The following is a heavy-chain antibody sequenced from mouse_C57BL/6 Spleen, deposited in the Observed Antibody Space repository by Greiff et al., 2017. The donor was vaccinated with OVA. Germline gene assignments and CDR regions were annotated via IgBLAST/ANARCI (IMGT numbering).Heavy chain of an antibody. J-gene: IGHJ1*03. CDR3: ARKFYYYGSSYGYFDV. V-gene: IGHV5-17*01. CDR1: GFTFSDYG. CDR2: ISSGSSTI. Sequence: EVMLVESGGGLVKPGGSLKLSCAASGFTFSDYGMHWVRQAPEKGLEWVAYISSGSSTIYYADTVKGRFTISRDNAKNTMFLQMPRLRSEDSAMYYCARKFYYYGSSYGYFDVWGTGTTVTVSS. D-gene: IGHD1-1*01.